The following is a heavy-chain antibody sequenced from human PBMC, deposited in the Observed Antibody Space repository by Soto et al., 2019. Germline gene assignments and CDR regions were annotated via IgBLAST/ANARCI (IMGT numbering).Heavy chain of an antibody. CDR2: FDPEDGET. Sequence: ASVKVSCKVSGYTLTELSMHWVRQAPGKGLEWMGGFDPEDGETIYAQKFQGRVTMTEDTSTDTAYMELSSLRSEDTAVYYCASLRLWFGGIEGAFDIWGQGTMVTVSS. D-gene: IGHD3-10*01. CDR1: GYTLTELS. J-gene: IGHJ3*02. CDR3: ASLRLWFGGIEGAFDI. V-gene: IGHV1-24*01.